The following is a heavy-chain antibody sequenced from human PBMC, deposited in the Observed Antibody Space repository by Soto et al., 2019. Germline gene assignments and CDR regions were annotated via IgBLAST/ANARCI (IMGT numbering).Heavy chain of an antibody. CDR1: GFTFSSYW. Sequence: PGGSLRLSCAASGFTFSSYWMHWVRQAPGKGLEWVSSIRSSGDYIYYADSVKGRFTISRDNAKNSLYLQMNSLRAEDTAVYYCARRGTTAFDIWGQGTMVTVSS. V-gene: IGHV3-21*01. D-gene: IGHD1-7*01. CDR3: ARRGTTAFDI. CDR2: IRSSGDYI. J-gene: IGHJ3*02.